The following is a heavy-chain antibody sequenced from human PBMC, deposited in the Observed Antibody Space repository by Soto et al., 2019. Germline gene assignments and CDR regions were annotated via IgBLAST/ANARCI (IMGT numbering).Heavy chain of an antibody. Sequence: SETLSLTCTVSGGSISTYYWSWIRQPPGKGLEWIGYIYSSGSTNYNPSLKSRVTISVDTSKNQFSLKLSSVTAADTALYYCASRHPWDYCFDYWGQGTLVTVSS. CDR1: GGSISTYY. J-gene: IGHJ4*02. CDR2: IYSSGST. CDR3: ASRHPWDYCFDY. V-gene: IGHV4-59*08. D-gene: IGHD1-7*01.